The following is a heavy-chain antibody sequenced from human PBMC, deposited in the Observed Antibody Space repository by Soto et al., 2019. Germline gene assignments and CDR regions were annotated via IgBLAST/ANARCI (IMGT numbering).Heavy chain of an antibody. D-gene: IGHD6-19*01. V-gene: IGHV3-30*18. CDR1: GFTFSIYA. Sequence: QVQLVESGGGVVQPGRSLRVSCAASGFTFSIYAMHWVRQAPGTGLEWVAVISYDGTKTYYADSVKGRFTISRDNSKNTVYLQMNSLRDEDTAVDYCAKDRGPRRQWLIGPFDYWGQGTLVTVSP. CDR2: ISYDGTKT. J-gene: IGHJ4*02. CDR3: AKDRGPRRQWLIGPFDY.